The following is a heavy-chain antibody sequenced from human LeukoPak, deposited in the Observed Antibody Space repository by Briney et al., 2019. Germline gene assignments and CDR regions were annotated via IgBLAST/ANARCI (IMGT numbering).Heavy chain of an antibody. J-gene: IGHJ3*02. Sequence: ASVKVSCKASGGTFSSYAISWVRQAPGQGLEWMGGIIPIFGTANYAQKFQGRVTITADESTSTAYMELSSLRSDDTAVYYCARGADYYDSSGYFWRGNPTQVLFDIWGQGTMVTVSS. D-gene: IGHD3-22*01. CDR1: GGTFSSYA. CDR3: ARGADYYDSSGYFWRGNPTQVLFDI. CDR2: IIPIFGTA. V-gene: IGHV1-69*13.